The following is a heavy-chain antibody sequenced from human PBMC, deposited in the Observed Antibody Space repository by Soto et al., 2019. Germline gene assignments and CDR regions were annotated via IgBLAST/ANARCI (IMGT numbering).Heavy chain of an antibody. CDR2: MYYTGST. J-gene: IGHJ4*02. D-gene: IGHD1-1*01. CDR3: ARWNLRRFDY. Sequence: QVQLQESGPGLVKPSETLSLTCTVSGGSISSDYWMWIRQPPGKGLEWIGYMYYTGSTNYNPSLKSRVTISVDTSKKQFSLKLNSVTAADTAVYYCARWNLRRFDYWGQGTLVTVSS. CDR1: GGSISSDY. V-gene: IGHV4-59*08.